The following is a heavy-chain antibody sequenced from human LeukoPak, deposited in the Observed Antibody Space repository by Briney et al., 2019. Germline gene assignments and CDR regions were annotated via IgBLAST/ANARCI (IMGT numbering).Heavy chain of an antibody. CDR2: IRQDGREI. J-gene: IGHJ6*02. CDR3: ARDLEYSSPTWDV. D-gene: IGHD6-6*01. V-gene: IGHV3-7*03. Sequence: GGSLRLSCAASGFTFVNYWMSWVRQAPGKGLEWVANIRQDGREIFCVDSVKGRFTISRDNAKNSLYLQMNSLRVEDTAVYYCARDLEYSSPTWDVWGQGTTVTVSS. CDR1: GFTFVNYW.